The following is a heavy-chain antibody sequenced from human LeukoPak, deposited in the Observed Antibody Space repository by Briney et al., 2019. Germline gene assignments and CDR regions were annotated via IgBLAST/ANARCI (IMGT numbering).Heavy chain of an antibody. Sequence: GGSLRLSCAASGFTVSSNYMSWVRQAPGKGLEWVSVIYSGGSTYYADSVKGRFTISRHNSKNTLYLQMNSLRAEDTAVYYCASYMVRGVIGWFDPWGQGTLVTVSS. V-gene: IGHV3-53*04. D-gene: IGHD3-10*01. CDR2: IYSGGST. J-gene: IGHJ5*02. CDR1: GFTVSSNY. CDR3: ASYMVRGVIGWFDP.